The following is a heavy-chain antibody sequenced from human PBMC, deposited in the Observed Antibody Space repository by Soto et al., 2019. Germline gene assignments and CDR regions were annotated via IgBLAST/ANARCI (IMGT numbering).Heavy chain of an antibody. V-gene: IGHV1-69*01. CDR1: GGALTSYP. D-gene: IGHD1-1*01. CDR3: ATYPRPYNWIDL. Sequence: QVRLEQSGAEVKKPGSSVRVSCQASGGALTSYPIHWVRQAPGQGLEWMGVIDPMFDTSNLAEKFKARVTFTADASTKTVYMDLTSLRSDDTAVYFGATYPRPYNWIDLWGQGTLLTVSS. CDR2: IDPMFDTS. J-gene: IGHJ5*02.